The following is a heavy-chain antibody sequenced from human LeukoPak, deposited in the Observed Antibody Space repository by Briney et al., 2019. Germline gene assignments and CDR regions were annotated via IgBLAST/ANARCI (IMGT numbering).Heavy chain of an antibody. D-gene: IGHD3-22*01. CDR3: ARSIRSGYYDDAFDI. V-gene: IGHV4-59*08. CDR2: IYYSGST. J-gene: IGHJ3*02. CDR1: GGSISSYY. Sequence: PSETLSLTCTVSGGSISSYYWSWIRQPPGKGLEWIGYIYYSGSTNYNPSLKSRVTISVDTSKNQFSLKLSSVTAADTAAYYCARSIRSGYYDDAFDIWGQGTMVTVSS.